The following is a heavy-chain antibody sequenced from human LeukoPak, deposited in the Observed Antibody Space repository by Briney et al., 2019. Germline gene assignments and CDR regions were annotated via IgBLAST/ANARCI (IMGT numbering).Heavy chain of an antibody. V-gene: IGHV4-30-2*01. CDR3: ARASLSRDIVVVPAAIPLVDY. CDR2: IYHSGST. J-gene: IGHJ4*02. D-gene: IGHD2-2*01. Sequence: SQTLSLTCTVSGGSISSGGYYWSWIRQPPGKGLEWIGYIYHSGSTYYNPSLKSRVTISVDRSKNQFSLKLSSVTAADTAVYYCARASLSRDIVVVPAAIPLVDYWGQGTLVTVSS. CDR1: GGSISSGGYY.